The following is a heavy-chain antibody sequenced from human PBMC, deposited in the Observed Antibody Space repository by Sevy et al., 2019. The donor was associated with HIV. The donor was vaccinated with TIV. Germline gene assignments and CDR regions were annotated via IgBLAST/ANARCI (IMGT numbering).Heavy chain of an antibody. CDR1: GGSVSSGSYY. J-gene: IGHJ4*02. Sequence: SETLSLTCTVSGGSVSSGSYYWSWIRQPPGKGLEWIGYRYYSGSTNYNPSLKSRVTISVDTSKNQFSLNLSSVTAADTVVYYCAIGPVGGSFWDYWGQGTLVTVSS. D-gene: IGHD1-26*01. CDR3: AIGPVGGSFWDY. CDR2: RYYSGST. V-gene: IGHV4-61*01.